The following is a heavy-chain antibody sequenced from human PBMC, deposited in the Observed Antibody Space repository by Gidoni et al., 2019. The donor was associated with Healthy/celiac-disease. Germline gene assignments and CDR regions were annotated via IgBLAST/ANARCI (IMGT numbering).Heavy chain of an antibody. D-gene: IGHD2-15*01. Sequence: VQLVQSGAEVKKPGASVKVSCKASGSTFTGYYMHWVRQAPGQGLEWMGWINPNSGGTNYAQKFQGRVTMTRDTSISTAYMELSRLRSDDTAVYYCARDRGCSGGSCYVWFDPWGQGTLVTVSS. CDR3: ARDRGCSGGSCYVWFDP. J-gene: IGHJ5*02. CDR1: GSTFTGYY. CDR2: INPNSGGT. V-gene: IGHV1-2*02.